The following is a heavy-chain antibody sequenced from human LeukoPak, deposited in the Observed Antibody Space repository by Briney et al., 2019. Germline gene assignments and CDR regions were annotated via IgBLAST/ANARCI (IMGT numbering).Heavy chain of an antibody. J-gene: IGHJ4*02. D-gene: IGHD3-10*01. CDR3: ARRPDGSGSYY. CDR2: IYHTGSA. Sequence: SGTLSLTCAVSGGSISSANWWTWVCQPPGKGLEWIGEIYHTGSANYNPSLKSRVTISVDKSKNQFSLKLSSMTAADTAVYFCARRPDGSGSYYWGQGTLVTVSS. V-gene: IGHV4-4*02. CDR1: GGSISSANW.